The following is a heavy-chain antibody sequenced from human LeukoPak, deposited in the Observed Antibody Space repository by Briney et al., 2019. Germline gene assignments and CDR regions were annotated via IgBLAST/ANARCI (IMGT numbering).Heavy chain of an antibody. Sequence: PGGSLRLSCAASGFSFSSYSMNWVRQAPGKGLEWVSSISSSSTYIYYADSVKGRFTISRDNAKNSLYLQMKSLRAEDTAVYYCAGAYGGYNWSDPWGQGTLVTVSS. CDR2: ISSSSTYI. CDR1: GFSFSSYS. CDR3: AGAYGGYNWSDP. D-gene: IGHD4-23*01. J-gene: IGHJ5*02. V-gene: IGHV3-21*01.